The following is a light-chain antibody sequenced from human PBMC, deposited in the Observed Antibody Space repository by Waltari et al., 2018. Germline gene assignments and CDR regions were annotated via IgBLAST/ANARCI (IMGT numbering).Light chain of an antibody. CDR3: CSYSTGGSWM. CDR1: SNNVGDYNL. CDR2: YVS. J-gene: IGLJ3*02. V-gene: IGLV2-23*02. Sequence: QSALTQPVSVSGSPGQSVTISCTGTSNNVGDYNLVSWFHHHPDQAPNLRSFYVSKRPSGVSNRFSGSKSGNTASLTISGLQAEDEADYYCCSYSTGGSWMFGGGTKLTVL.